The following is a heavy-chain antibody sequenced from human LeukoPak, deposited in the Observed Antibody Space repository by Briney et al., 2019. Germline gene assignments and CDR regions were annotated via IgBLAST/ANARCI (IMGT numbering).Heavy chain of an antibody. CDR2: ISGSGGST. D-gene: IGHD6-13*01. Sequence: GGSLRLSCAASGFTFGSYSMNWVRQAPGKGLEWVSAISGSGGSTYYADSVKGRFTISRDNSKNTLYLQMNSLRAEDAAVYYCAKDLSSSWYFAFDIWGQGTMVTVSS. V-gene: IGHV3-23*01. J-gene: IGHJ3*02. CDR1: GFTFGSYS. CDR3: AKDLSSSWYFAFDI.